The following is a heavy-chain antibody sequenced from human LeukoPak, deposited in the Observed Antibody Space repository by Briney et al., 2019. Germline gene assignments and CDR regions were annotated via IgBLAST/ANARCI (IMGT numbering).Heavy chain of an antibody. CDR3: ARGRPAMGSFFDY. J-gene: IGHJ4*02. D-gene: IGHD5-18*01. CDR1: GGSFSGYY. Sequence: SSETLSLTCAVYGGSFSGYYWSWIRQPPGKGLEWIGEINHSGSTNYNPSLKSRVTISVDTSKNQFSLKLSSVTAADTAVYYCARGRPAMGSFFDYWGQGTLVTVSS. CDR2: INHSGST. V-gene: IGHV4-34*01.